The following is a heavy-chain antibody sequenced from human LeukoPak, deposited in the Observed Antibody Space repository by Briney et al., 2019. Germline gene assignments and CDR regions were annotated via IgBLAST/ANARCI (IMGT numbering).Heavy chain of an antibody. CDR3: ARGMSGYYGMDV. CDR2: ISASGDVT. CDR1: GFTFSKFP. J-gene: IGHJ6*02. V-gene: IGHV3-23*01. Sequence: GGSLRLSCAASGFTFSKFPMGWVRQAPGRGLEWVSAISASGDVTFYADSLRGRFTIFRDNAKNTLYLQMNSLRAEDTAVYYCARGMSGYYGMDVWGQGTTVTVSS.